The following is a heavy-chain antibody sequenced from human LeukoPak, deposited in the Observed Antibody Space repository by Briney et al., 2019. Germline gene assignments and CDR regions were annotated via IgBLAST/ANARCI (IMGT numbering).Heavy chain of an antibody. D-gene: IGHD7-27*01. Sequence: ASVKVSCKASGYTFTSYDINWVRQATGQGLEWVGWMSPNSGNTGYVQKFQGRVTMTRSTSMSTAYMELSSLRSEDTAVYYCARGPPNWGYDYWGQGTLVTVSS. CDR3: ARGPPNWGYDY. V-gene: IGHV1-8*01. CDR1: GYTFTSYD. CDR2: MSPNSGNT. J-gene: IGHJ4*02.